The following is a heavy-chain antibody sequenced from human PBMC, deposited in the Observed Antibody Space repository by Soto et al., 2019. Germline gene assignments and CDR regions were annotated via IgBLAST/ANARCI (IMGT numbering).Heavy chain of an antibody. D-gene: IGHD3-22*01. CDR2: ISSSGSTI. CDR1: GFTFSSYE. J-gene: IGHJ3*02. V-gene: IGHV3-48*03. CDR3: ARDPSYYDSSGYYQQDAFDI. Sequence: PGGSLRLSCAASGFTFSSYEMNWVRQAPGKGLEWVSYISSSGSTIYYADSVKGRFTISRDNAKNSLYLQMNSLRAEDTAVYYCARDPSYYDSSGYYQQDAFDIWGQGTMVTVS.